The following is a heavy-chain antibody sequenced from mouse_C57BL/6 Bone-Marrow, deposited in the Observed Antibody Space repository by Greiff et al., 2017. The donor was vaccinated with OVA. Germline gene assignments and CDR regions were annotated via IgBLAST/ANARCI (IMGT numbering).Heavy chain of an antibody. V-gene: IGHV14-4*01. CDR3: TTYDYHYFDY. Sequence: EVQLQQSGAELVRPGASVKLSCTASGFNIKDDYMHWVKQRPEQGLEWIGWIDPENGDTEYASKFQGKATITADTSSNTAYLQLSSLTSEDTAVDYCTTYDYHYFDYWGQGTTLTVSS. CDR2: IDPENGDT. CDR1: GFNIKDDY. J-gene: IGHJ2*01. D-gene: IGHD2-4*01.